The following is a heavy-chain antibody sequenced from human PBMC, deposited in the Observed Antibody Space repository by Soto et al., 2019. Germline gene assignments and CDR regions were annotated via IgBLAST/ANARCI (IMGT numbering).Heavy chain of an antibody. CDR1: GFPFSSYA. Sequence: GSLRLSCVASGFPFSSYAMSWVRQTPGKGLEWVSGISGSGGRTCYADPVKGRFTISRDNSNNTLSLQMHILRVEDTAVYFCAKGGYYSLFDIWGQGTMVTVSS. CDR2: ISGSGGRT. J-gene: IGHJ3*02. D-gene: IGHD3-16*01. CDR3: AKGGYYSLFDI. V-gene: IGHV3-23*01.